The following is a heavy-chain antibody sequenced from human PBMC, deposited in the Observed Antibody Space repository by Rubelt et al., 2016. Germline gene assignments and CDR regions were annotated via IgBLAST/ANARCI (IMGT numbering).Heavy chain of an antibody. Sequence: EVQVVESGGGLVQPGGSLRLSCAASGFTFSSYWMHWVRQAPGKGLVWVSRISPDGSSTAYADSVKGRFTISRDNAKNTLYMQMNSLRAEDTAVYYCASYNWSYPLDYWGQGTQVTVSS. CDR2: ISPDGSST. CDR3: ASYNWSYPLDY. V-gene: IGHV3-74*02. CDR1: GFTFSSYW. D-gene: IGHD1-7*01. J-gene: IGHJ4*02.